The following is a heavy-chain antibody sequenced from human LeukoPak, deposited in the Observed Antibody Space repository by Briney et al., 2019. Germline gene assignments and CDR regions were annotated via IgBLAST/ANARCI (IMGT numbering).Heavy chain of an antibody. J-gene: IGHJ6*03. CDR3: ARAECGGDCYSDDGMDV. CDR1: GGSISSSNYY. V-gene: IGHV4-39*07. Sequence: SETLSLTCTVSGGSISSSNYYWGWIRQPPGKGLEWIGTISYSGSTYYNPSLKSRVTLSIETSKNQFSLKLSSVTAADTAVYYCARAECGGDCYSDDGMDVWGKGTTVTVSS. CDR2: ISYSGST. D-gene: IGHD2-21*01.